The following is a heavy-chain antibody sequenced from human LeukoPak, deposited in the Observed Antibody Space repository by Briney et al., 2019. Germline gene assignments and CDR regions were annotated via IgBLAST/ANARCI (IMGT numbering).Heavy chain of an antibody. V-gene: IGHV3-11*04. CDR1: GFTFSDHY. CDR3: VRVRMDSSSSFDY. J-gene: IGHJ4*02. Sequence: GGSLRLSCAASGFTFSDHYMSWIRQAPGKGLEWVSYIRSTGNTIYYADSVKGRFTISRDNAKNSLYLQMNSLRAEDTAVYYCVRVRMDSSSSFDYWGQGTLVTVSS. CDR2: IRSTGNTI. D-gene: IGHD6-6*01.